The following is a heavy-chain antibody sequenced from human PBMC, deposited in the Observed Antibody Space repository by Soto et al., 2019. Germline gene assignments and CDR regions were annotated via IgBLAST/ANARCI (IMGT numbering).Heavy chain of an antibody. CDR3: APWHEREHAYDV. V-gene: IGHV3-53*01. Sequence: DVQLVESGGGLMQPGESLRLSCAASGLTVSGKNYVARVRQAPGKGLEWVSALYDVDGGFYSDSVKGRFTTSSDSSKTTVYLQRNDLRPADTAVYYCAPWHEREHAYDVWGQGTTVTVSS. CDR2: LYDVDGG. J-gene: IGHJ3*01. D-gene: IGHD1-1*01. CDR1: GLTVSGKNY.